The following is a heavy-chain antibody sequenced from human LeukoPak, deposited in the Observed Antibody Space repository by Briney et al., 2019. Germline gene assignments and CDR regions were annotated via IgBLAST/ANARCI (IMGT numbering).Heavy chain of an antibody. CDR3: AHGSAQYYEY. CDR1: EFTFSSYS. CDR2: IRSQTAGGTT. D-gene: IGHD2-15*01. Sequence: GGSLRLSCAASEFTFSSYSMNWVRQAPGKGLEWVGRIRSQTAGGTTDFAAPVKGRFSISRDDSKSSQYLQMNSLTSEDTAVYYCAHGSAQYYEYWGQGTLVTVSS. J-gene: IGHJ1*01. V-gene: IGHV3-15*07.